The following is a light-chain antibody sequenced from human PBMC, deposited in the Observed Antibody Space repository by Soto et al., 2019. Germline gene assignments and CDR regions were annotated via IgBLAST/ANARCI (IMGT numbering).Light chain of an antibody. CDR3: QQYNDWPPMYT. CDR2: GAS. J-gene: IGKJ2*01. V-gene: IGKV3-15*01. CDR1: QNVNNN. Sequence: EVVMTQSPATLPVSPGDRATLSCRASQNVNNNLAWYQQRPAQAPRLLVYGASTRATGIPARFSASGSGTEFTLTISSVQSEDLAVYYCQQYNDWPPMYTFGQGYKLEIK.